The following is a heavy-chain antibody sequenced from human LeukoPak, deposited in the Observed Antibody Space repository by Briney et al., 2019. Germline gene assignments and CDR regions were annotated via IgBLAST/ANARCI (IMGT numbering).Heavy chain of an antibody. V-gene: IGHV1-2*06. CDR2: INPNSGGI. CDR1: GYTFTGYY. J-gene: IGHJ6*03. Sequence: ASVKVSCKASGYTFTGYYMHWVRQAPGQGLEWMGRINPNSGGINYAQKFQGRVTMTRDTSISTAYMELSRLRSDDTAVYYCARAVVPVAMSPLLYYYYMDVWGKGTTVTVSS. CDR3: ARAVVPVAMSPLLYYYYMDV. D-gene: IGHD2-2*01.